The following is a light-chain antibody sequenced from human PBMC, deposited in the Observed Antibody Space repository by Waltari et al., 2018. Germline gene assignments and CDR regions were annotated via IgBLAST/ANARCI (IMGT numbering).Light chain of an antibody. Sequence: ELVLPQSPASLAVPPGETATTSCCASHKINTFIVWYHQKPGQAPRLLIYDSSNIATGIPARFSGSGAGRDFTVTISSLEAEDYAVYYCEQRRTWPVTFGGGTKVEIK. CDR1: HKINTF. CDR2: DSS. V-gene: IGKV3-11*02. CDR3: EQRRTWPVT. J-gene: IGKJ4*01.